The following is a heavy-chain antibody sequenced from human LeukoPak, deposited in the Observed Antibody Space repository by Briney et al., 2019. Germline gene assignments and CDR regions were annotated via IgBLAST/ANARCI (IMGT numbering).Heavy chain of an antibody. J-gene: IGHJ5*02. CDR3: AKGRILVRGVIAT. Sequence: GGSLRLSCAASGFTFSSYAMSWVRQAPGKGQEWVSAISGSGGSTYYADSVKGRFTISRDNSKNTLYLQMNSLRAEDTAVYYCAKGRILVRGVIATWGQGTLVTVSS. D-gene: IGHD3-10*01. CDR2: ISGSGGST. V-gene: IGHV3-23*01. CDR1: GFTFSSYA.